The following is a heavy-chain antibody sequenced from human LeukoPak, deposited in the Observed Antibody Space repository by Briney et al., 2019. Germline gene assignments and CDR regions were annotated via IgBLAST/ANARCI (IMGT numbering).Heavy chain of an antibody. D-gene: IGHD2-21*02. Sequence: PSETLSLTCTVSGCSISSYYWSWIRQPPGKGLEWIGYIYYSGSTKYNPSLKSRVTISVDTSKNQFSLKLSSVTAADTAVYYCAREVVVTAVYYMDVWGKGTTVTVSS. CDR2: IYYSGST. CDR1: GCSISSYY. CDR3: AREVVVTAVYYMDV. V-gene: IGHV4-59*01. J-gene: IGHJ6*03.